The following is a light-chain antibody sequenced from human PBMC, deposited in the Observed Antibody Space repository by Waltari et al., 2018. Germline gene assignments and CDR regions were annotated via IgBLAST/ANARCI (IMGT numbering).Light chain of an antibody. CDR3: NSRDSSGNHVV. Sequence: SSELTQDPAVSVALGQTVRITCQGDSLHSSYALLYQQKAGQAPVLVIYGKNNRPSGIPDRFSGSSSGNTASLTITGAQAEDEADYYCNSRDSSGNHVVFGGGTKLTVL. CDR2: GKN. V-gene: IGLV3-19*01. J-gene: IGLJ2*01. CDR1: SLHSSY.